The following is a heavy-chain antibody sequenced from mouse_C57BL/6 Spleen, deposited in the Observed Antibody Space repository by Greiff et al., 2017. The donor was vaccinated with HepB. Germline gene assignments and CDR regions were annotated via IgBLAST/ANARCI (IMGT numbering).Heavy chain of an antibody. V-gene: IGHV6-3*01. Sequence: EVKLMESGGGLVQPGGSMKLSCVASGFTFSNYWMNWVRQSPEKGLEWVAQIRLKSDNYATHYAESVKGRFTISRDDSKSSVYLQMNNLRAEDTGIYYCTAELGPFAYWGQGTLVTVSA. CDR3: TAELGPFAY. CDR2: IRLKSDNYAT. CDR1: GFTFSNYW. J-gene: IGHJ3*01. D-gene: IGHD4-1*01.